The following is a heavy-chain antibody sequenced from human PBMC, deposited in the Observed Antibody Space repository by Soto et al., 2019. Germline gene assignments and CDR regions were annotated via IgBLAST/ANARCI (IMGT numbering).Heavy chain of an antibody. V-gene: IGHV4-59*11. CDR3: ARANWYCEY. J-gene: IGHJ4*02. D-gene: IGHD2-8*01. CDR2: IYYSGTT. CDR1: GGSINNHY. Sequence: QVQLQESGPGLVKPSETLSLTCTVSGGSINNHYWSWIRQPQGTGLEWIGYIYYSGTTHYNPSLMGRITISGDTSNNQVSLIRTSLTAADKATYFCARANWYCEYWGQGTLVNVAS.